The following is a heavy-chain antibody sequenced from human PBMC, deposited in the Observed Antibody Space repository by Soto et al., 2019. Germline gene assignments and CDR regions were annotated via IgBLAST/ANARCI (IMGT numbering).Heavy chain of an antibody. V-gene: IGHV3-23*01. D-gene: IGHD2-2*01. CDR2: VSGSGSST. Sequence: GGSLRLSCAASGFTFSSYAMSWVRQAPGKGLEWVAVVSGSGSSTYYADSVKGRFTISRDNSKNTLYLQMHSLRAEDTAIYYCAKESRTTGWLGVFDYLGQGTLVTVSS. J-gene: IGHJ4*02. CDR3: AKESRTTGWLGVFDY. CDR1: GFTFSSYA.